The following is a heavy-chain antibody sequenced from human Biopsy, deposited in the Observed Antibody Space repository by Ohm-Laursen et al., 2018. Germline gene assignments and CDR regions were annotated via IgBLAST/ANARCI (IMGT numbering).Heavy chain of an antibody. D-gene: IGHD2-15*01. V-gene: IGHV3-23*01. CDR1: GFTFSSYG. CDR2: LSGSGGTT. CDR3: AKTFHGSSFLYDY. Sequence: SLRLSCAASGFTFSSYGMSWVRQAPGKGLKWVSVLSGSGGTTYYADSVKGRFTISRDNSKNTLYLQMNSLTAEDTAVYYCAKTFHGSSFLYDYWGQGTLVTVSS. J-gene: IGHJ4*02.